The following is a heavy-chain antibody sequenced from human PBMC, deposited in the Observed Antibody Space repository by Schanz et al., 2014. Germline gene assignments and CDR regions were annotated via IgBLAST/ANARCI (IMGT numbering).Heavy chain of an antibody. CDR1: GYSLNELS. V-gene: IGHV1-24*01. J-gene: IGHJ6*02. CDR2: FHHEDGDT. Sequence: QVQLVQSGAEVKKPGASVKVSCKVSGYSLNELSMHWVRQAPGRGLEWMGGFHHEDGDTVYAQKFQGRVIMTEDTSTDTANVELSRLTSEDTSVYYCATETSRTWFYNGVDVWGQGTTVTVSS. CDR3: ATETSRTWFYNGVDV. D-gene: IGHD2-2*01.